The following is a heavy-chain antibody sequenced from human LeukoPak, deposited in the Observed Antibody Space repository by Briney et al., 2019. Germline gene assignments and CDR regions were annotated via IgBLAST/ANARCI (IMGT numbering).Heavy chain of an antibody. CDR3: ARYGDAPLHFDY. J-gene: IGHJ4*02. CDR2: IYTSGST. Sequence: PSETLSLTCTVSGGSISSGSYYWSWIRQPAGKGLEWIGRIYTSGSTNYNPSLKSRVTISVDTSKNQFSLKLSSVTAADTAVYYCARYGDAPLHFDYWGQGTLVTVSS. CDR1: GGSISSGSYY. D-gene: IGHD4-17*01. V-gene: IGHV4-61*02.